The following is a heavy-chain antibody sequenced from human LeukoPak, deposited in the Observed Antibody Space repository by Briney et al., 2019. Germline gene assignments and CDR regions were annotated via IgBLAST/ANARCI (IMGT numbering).Heavy chain of an antibody. Sequence: PSETLSLTCTVSGGSISSSSYYWGWIRQSPGKGLEWIGSIYYSGIFYSGSTYYNPSLKSRVTVSVDTSKNQFSLELSSVTAADTAVYYCATRYTSGWYVSDWGQGTLVAASS. J-gene: IGHJ4*02. CDR3: ATRYTSGWYVSD. CDR1: GGSISSSSYY. CDR2: IYYSGIFYSGST. D-gene: IGHD6-19*01. V-gene: IGHV4-39*01.